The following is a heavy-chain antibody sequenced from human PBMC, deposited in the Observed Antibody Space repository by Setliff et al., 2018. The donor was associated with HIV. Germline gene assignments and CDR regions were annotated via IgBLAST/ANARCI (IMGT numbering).Heavy chain of an antibody. V-gene: IGHV4-39*01. CDR2: VSYTGRT. CDR1: GGSTTSSTYY. J-gene: IGHJ3*02. Sequence: GGSTTSSTYYWGWIRQPPGRGLEWIGSVSYTGRTYYNPSLKGRVTISIDTSRNQFSLNLSSVTAADTAVYYCVRHNPTVVTDGYDIWGQGTKVTVSS. D-gene: IGHD2-21*02. CDR3: VRHNPTVVTDGYDI.